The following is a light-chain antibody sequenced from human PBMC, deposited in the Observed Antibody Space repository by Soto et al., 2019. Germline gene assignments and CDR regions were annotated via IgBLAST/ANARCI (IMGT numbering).Light chain of an antibody. V-gene: IGKV1-5*01. CDR3: QQYGSSPKT. Sequence: DIQMTQSPSTLSASVVDRVTITCRASQSINSWLAWYQQKPGKAPKLLIYAASSLQSGVPSRFSGSRSGTDFTLTISRLEPEDFAVYYCQQYGSSPKTFGQGTKVDIK. J-gene: IGKJ1*01. CDR1: QSINSW. CDR2: AAS.